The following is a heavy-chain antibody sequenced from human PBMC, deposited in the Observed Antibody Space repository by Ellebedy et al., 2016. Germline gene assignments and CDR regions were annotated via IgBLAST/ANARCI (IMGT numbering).Heavy chain of an antibody. J-gene: IGHJ6*02. V-gene: IGHV5-51*01. CDR3: ARRNATQWLGRYHYYGMDV. D-gene: IGHD6-19*01. Sequence: GESLKISXKGSGYTFSSFWIAWVRQMPGKGLEWIGNIYPGDSQTKYSPSFQGQVTISADKSITTAYLQWSSLKASDTATYYCARRNATQWLGRYHYYGMDVWGQGTTVAVSS. CDR2: IYPGDSQT. CDR1: GYTFSSFW.